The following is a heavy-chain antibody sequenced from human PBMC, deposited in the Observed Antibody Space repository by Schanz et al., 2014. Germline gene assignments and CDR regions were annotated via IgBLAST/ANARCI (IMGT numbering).Heavy chain of an antibody. CDR1: GDSISTSNW. D-gene: IGHD1-1*01. V-gene: IGHV4-4*02. CDR2: IYHSGST. Sequence: QVQLQESGPGLVKASGTLSLTCGVSGDSISTSNWWSWVRQPPGKGLEWIGEIYHSGSTKHNPSLKGRVAISVDRSKNQFSLTRTSLTAADTAVYYCARDTTWRLDLWGRGTLVTVSS. J-gene: IGHJ2*01. CDR3: ARDTTWRLDL.